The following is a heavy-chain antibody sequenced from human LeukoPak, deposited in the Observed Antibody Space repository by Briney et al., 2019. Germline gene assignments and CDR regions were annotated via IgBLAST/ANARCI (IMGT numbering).Heavy chain of an antibody. CDR1: GYTFTSYD. CDR3: ARDSMSFEY. J-gene: IGHJ4*02. CDR2: MNPNSGNT. Sequence: GASVKVSCKVSGYTFTSYDINWVRQASGQGLEWMGWMNPNSGNTGYAQKFQGRVTMTRDTSISTAYMELSSLRSDDTAVYYCARDSMSFEYWGQGTLVTVSS. D-gene: IGHD2/OR15-2a*01. V-gene: IGHV1-8*01.